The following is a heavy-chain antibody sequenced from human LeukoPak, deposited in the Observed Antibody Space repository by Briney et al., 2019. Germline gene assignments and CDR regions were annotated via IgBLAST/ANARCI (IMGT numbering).Heavy chain of an antibody. D-gene: IGHD5-18*01. CDR1: GFTFSSYA. Sequence: QPGGSLRLSCAASGFTFSSYAMSWVRQAPGKGLEWVSAISGSGSSTYYADSVKGRFTISRDNSKNTLYLQMNSLRAEDTALYYCAKDGLPGWSTAHAFDIWGQGTMVTVSS. CDR2: ISGSGSST. CDR3: AKDGLPGWSTAHAFDI. J-gene: IGHJ3*02. V-gene: IGHV3-23*01.